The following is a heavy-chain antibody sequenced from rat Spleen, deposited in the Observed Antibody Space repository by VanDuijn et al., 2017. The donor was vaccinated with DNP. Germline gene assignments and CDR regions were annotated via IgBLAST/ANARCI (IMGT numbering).Heavy chain of an antibody. CDR2: IRYHGGST. Sequence: EVQLVESGGDLVQPGRSLKLFCAASGFTFSDYYMSWICQAPTMGLEWVAYIRYHGGSTKYGDSVKGRFSIFRDYAKNTQYLQMNNVRSENTATYYCARHEDYSSYVYGFAYWGQGTLVTVSS. V-gene: IGHV5-22*01. D-gene: IGHD1-2*01. J-gene: IGHJ3*01. CDR3: ARHEDYSSYVYGFAY. CDR1: GFTFSDYY.